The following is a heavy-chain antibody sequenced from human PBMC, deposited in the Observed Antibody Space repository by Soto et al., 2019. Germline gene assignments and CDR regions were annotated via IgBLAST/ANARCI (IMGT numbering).Heavy chain of an antibody. CDR3: ARVRAGNDWVYYYYGMDV. V-gene: IGHV1-8*01. CDR2: MNPNSGNT. J-gene: IGHJ6*02. CDR1: GYTFTSYD. D-gene: IGHD3-16*01. Sequence: ASVKVSCKASGYTFTSYDINWVRQATGQGLEWMGWMNPNSGNTGYAQKFQGRVTMTRNTSISTAYMELSSLRSEDTAVYYCARVRAGNDWVYYYYGMDVWGQGTTVTVSS.